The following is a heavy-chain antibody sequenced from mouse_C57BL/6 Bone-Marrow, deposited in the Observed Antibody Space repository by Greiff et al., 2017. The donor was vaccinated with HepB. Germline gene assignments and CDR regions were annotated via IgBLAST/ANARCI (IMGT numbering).Heavy chain of an antibody. CDR1: GYTFTEYT. CDR3: ARHEDYYGSSLYYYAMDY. Sequence: QVHVKQSGAELVKPGASVKLSCKASGYTFTEYTIHWVKQRSGQGLEWIGWFYPGSGSIKYNEKFKDKATLTADKSSSTVYMELSRLTSEDSAVYFCARHEDYYGSSLYYYAMDYWGQGTSVTVSS. J-gene: IGHJ4*01. CDR2: FYPGSGSI. D-gene: IGHD1-1*01. V-gene: IGHV1-62-2*01.